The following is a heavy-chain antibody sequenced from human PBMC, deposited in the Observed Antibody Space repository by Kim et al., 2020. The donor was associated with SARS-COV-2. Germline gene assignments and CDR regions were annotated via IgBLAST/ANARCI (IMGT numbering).Heavy chain of an antibody. CDR3: AGDLPGARGFDV. J-gene: IGHJ3*01. V-gene: IGHV6-1*01. Sequence: DFALSVKSRVTINPDTSKNHFSLQLNSVTPEDTAMYYCAGDLPGARGFDVWGQGTMVTVSS.